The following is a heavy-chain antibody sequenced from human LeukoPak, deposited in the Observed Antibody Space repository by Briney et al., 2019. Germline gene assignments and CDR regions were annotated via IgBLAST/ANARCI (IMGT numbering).Heavy chain of an antibody. CDR3: ARENYGDPLDYYYYGMDV. D-gene: IGHD4-17*01. CDR1: GGTFSSYA. V-gene: IGHV1-69*13. J-gene: IGHJ6*02. CDR2: IIPIFGTA. Sequence: SVKVSCKASGGTFSSYAISWVRQAPGQGLEWMGGIIPIFGTANYAQKFQGRVTITADESTSTVYMELSSLRSEDTAVYYCARENYGDPLDYYYYGMDVWGQGTTVTVSS.